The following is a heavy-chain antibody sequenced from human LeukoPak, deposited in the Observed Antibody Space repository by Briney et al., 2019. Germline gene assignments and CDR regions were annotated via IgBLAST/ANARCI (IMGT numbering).Heavy chain of an antibody. J-gene: IGHJ4*02. V-gene: IGHV3-30*03. CDR1: GFTFSSYG. CDR3: ARGETSSYDY. Sequence: PGGSLRLSCVASGFTFSSYGMHWVRQAPGKGLEWVADTSYDGNKKYYADSVKGRFIISRDNSKNTLYLQMSSLRVEDTAVYYCARGETSSYDYWGQGTLVTVSS. D-gene: IGHD2-2*01. CDR2: TSYDGNKK.